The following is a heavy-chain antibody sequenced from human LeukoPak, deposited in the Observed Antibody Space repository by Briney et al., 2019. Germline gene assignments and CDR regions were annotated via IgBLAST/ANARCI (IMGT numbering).Heavy chain of an antibody. CDR1: GGSISSSSYY. J-gene: IGHJ4*02. V-gene: IGHV4-39*07. CDR3: ARTTIVVVLAVDFDY. D-gene: IGHD2-2*01. Sequence: PSETLSLTCTVSGGSISSSSYYWGWIRQPPGKGLEWIGSIYYSGSTYYNPSLKSRVTISVDTSKNQFSLKLSSVTAADTAVYYCARTTIVVVLAVDFDYWGQGTLVTVSS. CDR2: IYYSGST.